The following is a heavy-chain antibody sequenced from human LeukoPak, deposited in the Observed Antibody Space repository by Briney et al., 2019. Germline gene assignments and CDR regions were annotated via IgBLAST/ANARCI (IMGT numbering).Heavy chain of an antibody. CDR1: GGSISSSSYY. D-gene: IGHD3-22*01. J-gene: IGHJ3*02. CDR3: ARAHYYDSPGKAFDI. CDR2: IYYSGST. V-gene: IGHV4-61*01. Sequence: SETLSLTCTVSGGSISSSSYYWSWIRQPPGKGLEWIGYIYYSGSTNYNPSLKSRVTISVDTSKNQFSLKLSSVTAADTAVYYCARAHYYDSPGKAFDIWGQGTMVTVSS.